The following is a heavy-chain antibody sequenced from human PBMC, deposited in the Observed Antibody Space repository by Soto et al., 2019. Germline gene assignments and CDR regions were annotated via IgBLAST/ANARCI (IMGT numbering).Heavy chain of an antibody. J-gene: IGHJ4*02. CDR3: ARDNPYNYGYGVLDY. D-gene: IGHD5-18*01. CDR1: GGSISSYS. V-gene: IGHV4-59*01. CDR2: LYDTGTT. Sequence: SETLSLTCTVSGGSISSYSWTWIRQPPGRGLEWIGYLYDTGTTEYNPSLKSRVTISVDMSKNQFSLKLISVTAADTAVYFCARDNPYNYGYGVLDYWGQGTLVTVSS.